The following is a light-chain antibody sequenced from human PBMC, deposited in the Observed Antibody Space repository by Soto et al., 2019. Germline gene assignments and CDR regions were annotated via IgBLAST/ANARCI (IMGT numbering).Light chain of an antibody. CDR1: QIVTNSF. V-gene: IGKV3-20*01. CDR2: GAS. Sequence: EIVLSQSPGTLSLSPGEIATLSFRAIQIVTNSFLAWYQQKPGQAPRLLIYGASRRATGIPDRFTGSGSGTDFTLTISRLEPEDFAVYYCQQYVSSPWAFGQGTKVDIK. CDR3: QQYVSSPWA. J-gene: IGKJ1*01.